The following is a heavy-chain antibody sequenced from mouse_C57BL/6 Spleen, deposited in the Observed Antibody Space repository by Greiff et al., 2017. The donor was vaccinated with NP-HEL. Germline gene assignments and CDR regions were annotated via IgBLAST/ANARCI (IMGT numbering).Heavy chain of an antibody. D-gene: IGHD2-1*01. CDR3: ARHEDDYGKGDYAMDY. CDR1: GYTFTEYT. J-gene: IGHJ4*01. Sequence: VKLQQSGAELVKPGASVKLSCKASGYTFTEYTIHWVKQRSGQGLEWIGWFYPGSGSIKYNENFKDKATLTADKSASTVYMELSRLTSEDSAVYFCARHEDDYGKGDYAMDYWGQGTSVTVSS. CDR2: FYPGSGSI. V-gene: IGHV1-62-2*01.